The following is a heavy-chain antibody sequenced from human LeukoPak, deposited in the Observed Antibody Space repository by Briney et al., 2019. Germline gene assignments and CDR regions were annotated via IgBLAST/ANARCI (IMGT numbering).Heavy chain of an antibody. D-gene: IGHD3-10*01. J-gene: IGHJ5*02. CDR1: GGSISSHY. V-gene: IGHV4-59*11. Sequence: SETLSLTCTVSGGSISSHYWSWIRQPPGKGLEWIGYIYYSGSTNYNPSLKSRVTISVDTSKNQFSLKLGSVTAADTAVYYCARGAYGSGSPPNWFDPWGQGTLVTVSS. CDR3: ARGAYGSGSPPNWFDP. CDR2: IYYSGST.